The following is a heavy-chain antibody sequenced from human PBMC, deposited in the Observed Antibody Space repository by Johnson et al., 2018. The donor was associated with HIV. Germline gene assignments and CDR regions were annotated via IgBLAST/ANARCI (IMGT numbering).Heavy chain of an antibody. CDR2: ISYDGSNK. Sequence: QVQLVESGGGVVQPGRSLRLSCAASEFTLSNYAMHWVRQAPGKGLEWVALISYDGSNKYYADSVKGRFTISRDNAKNSLYLQMNSLRAEDTAVYYCARDLRTPGSGWGVDACDIWGQGTMVTVSS. CDR3: ARDLRTPGSGWGVDACDI. CDR1: EFTLSNYA. J-gene: IGHJ3*02. V-gene: IGHV3-30-3*01. D-gene: IGHD6-19*01.